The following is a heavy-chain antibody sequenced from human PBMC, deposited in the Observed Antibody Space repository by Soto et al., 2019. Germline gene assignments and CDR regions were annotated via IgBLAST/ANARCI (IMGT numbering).Heavy chain of an antibody. CDR3: ARIPGDTYMIYWSDP. CDR2: VYFSGST. V-gene: IGHV4-61*08. D-gene: IGHD3-16*01. CDR1: GDSVSSGDYS. Sequence: PSETLSRACSVSGDSVSSGDYSWSWIRQPPGKVLEWLGHVYFSGSTNYIPSLKSRLTMSVDTAKNQFSLKLNSVTAADTAVYYCARIPGDTYMIYWSDPWGQGT. J-gene: IGHJ5*02.